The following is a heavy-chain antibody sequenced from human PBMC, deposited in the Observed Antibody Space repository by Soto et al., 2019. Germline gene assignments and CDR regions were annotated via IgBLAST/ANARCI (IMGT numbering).Heavy chain of an antibody. D-gene: IGHD3-10*01. CDR2: ITDDGGTT. V-gene: IGHV3-74*01. CDR3: TRGPRPTSIGTGAF. CDR1: GFIFSMYW. Sequence: GSLRLSCETSGFIFSMYWMHWVRQVPGKGPQWVARITDDGGTTYYAASVEGRFTISRDNAKNALYLQMTSLRADDTAVYYCTRGPRPTSIGTGAFWGQGTLVTVSS. J-gene: IGHJ4*02.